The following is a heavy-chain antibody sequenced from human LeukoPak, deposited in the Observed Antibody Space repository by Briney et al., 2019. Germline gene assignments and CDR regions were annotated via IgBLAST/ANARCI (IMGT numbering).Heavy chain of an antibody. J-gene: IGHJ4*02. D-gene: IGHD6-6*01. Sequence: SQTLSLTCAISGDSVSSNRAAWNWIRQSPSRGLEWLGRTYYRSKWYNDYAVSVKSRITINPDTSKNQFSLQLNSVTPEDTAVYYCARDRSIAARPGFYYFDYWGQGTLVTVSS. CDR2: TYYRSKWYN. CDR3: ARDRSIAARPGFYYFDY. CDR1: GDSVSSNRAA. V-gene: IGHV6-1*01.